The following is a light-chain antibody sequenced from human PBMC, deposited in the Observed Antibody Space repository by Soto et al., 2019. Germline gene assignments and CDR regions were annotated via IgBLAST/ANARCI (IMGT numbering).Light chain of an antibody. CDR2: GAS. CDR3: QQYNNWPWT. Sequence: EIVMTQYPATLSVYPGERATLSCRASQSVSSNLAWYQQKPGQAPRLLIYGASTRATGIPARFSDSGYGTEFPLTISTLQSEDCADYYGQQYNNWPWTFCQGTKVAIK. J-gene: IGKJ1*01. CDR1: QSVSSN. V-gene: IGKV3-15*01.